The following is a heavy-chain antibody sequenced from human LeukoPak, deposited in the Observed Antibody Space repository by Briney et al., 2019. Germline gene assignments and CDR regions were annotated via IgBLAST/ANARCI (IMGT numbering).Heavy chain of an antibody. Sequence: ASVKVSCKASGYTFTSYAIHWVRQAPGQRLEWMGRINAGNGNIIYSQNFQGRVTITRDTSASAAYMELSSLRSEDTAVYYCARGSPREYDFWSGSGNWFDPWGQGTLVTVSS. CDR2: INAGNGNI. CDR1: GYTFTSYA. D-gene: IGHD3-3*01. J-gene: IGHJ5*02. V-gene: IGHV1-3*01. CDR3: ARGSPREYDFWSGSGNWFDP.